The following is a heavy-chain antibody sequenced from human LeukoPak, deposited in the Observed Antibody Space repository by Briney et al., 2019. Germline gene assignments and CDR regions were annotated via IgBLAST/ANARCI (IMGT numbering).Heavy chain of an antibody. CDR2: INYSGST. V-gene: IGHV4-59*01. D-gene: IGHD3-16*02. CDR1: GGSISSYY. CDR3: ARAVYVWGSYRNPHFDY. J-gene: IGHJ4*02. Sequence: SETLSLTCTVSGGSISSYYWSWIRQPPGKGLEWIGYINYSGSTNYNPSLKSRVTISVDTSKSQFSLKLSSVTAADTAVYYCARAVYVWGSYRNPHFDYWGQGTLVTVSS.